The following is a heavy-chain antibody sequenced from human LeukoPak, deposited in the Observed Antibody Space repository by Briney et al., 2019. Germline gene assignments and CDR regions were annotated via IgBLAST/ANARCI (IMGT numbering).Heavy chain of an antibody. CDR3: VRDISGYYFDY. D-gene: IGHD3-22*01. Sequence: GSLRLSCAASGFSFSSYTMNWVRQSPGKGLEWVSYISPSSSSIFYADSVKGRFTISRDNAKNSLYLQMNSLRAEDTALYYCVRDISGYYFDYWGQGTLVTVSS. CDR1: GFSFSSYT. V-gene: IGHV3-48*04. CDR2: ISPSSSSI. J-gene: IGHJ4*02.